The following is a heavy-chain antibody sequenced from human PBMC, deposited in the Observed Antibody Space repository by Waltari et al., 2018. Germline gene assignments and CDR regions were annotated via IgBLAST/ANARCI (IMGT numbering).Heavy chain of an antibody. D-gene: IGHD2-21*02. CDR1: DFTFSGYW. CDR3: ASQNGGNSWWLDP. V-gene: IGHV3-74*01. Sequence: EVQLVESGGGLVQPGGSLRLSCAAPDFTFSGYWMHWVRQAPGKGLVWVSRINSDESSTSYADSVKGRFTISRDNAKNTLYLQMNSLRAEDTAVYYCASQNGGNSWWLDPWGQGTLVTVSS. CDR2: INSDESST. J-gene: IGHJ5*02.